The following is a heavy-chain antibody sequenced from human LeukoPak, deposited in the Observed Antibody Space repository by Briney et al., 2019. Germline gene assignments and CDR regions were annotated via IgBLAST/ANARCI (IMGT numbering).Heavy chain of an antibody. CDR1: GGSISSYY. V-gene: IGHV4-59*12. CDR2: IYYSGST. CDR3: ARDIAVAGTIDY. Sequence: PSETLSLTCTVSGGSISSYYWSWIRQPPGKGLEWIGYIYYSGSTNYNPPLKSRVTISVDKSKNQFSLKLSSVTAADTAVYYCARDIAVAGTIDYWGQGTLVTVSS. J-gene: IGHJ4*02. D-gene: IGHD6-19*01.